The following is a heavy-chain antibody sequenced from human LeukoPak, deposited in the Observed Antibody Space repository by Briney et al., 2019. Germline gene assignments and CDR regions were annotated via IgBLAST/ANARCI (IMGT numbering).Heavy chain of an antibody. CDR2: IYYTGST. Sequence: SETLSLTCAVSGGSISRCGYSWSWIRQPPGKGLEWYGYIYYTGSTYYNPSLKSRLTISLDTSKNQFSLKLSSVTAADTAVYYCARGGDSSGYEGRFDPWGQGTLVTVSS. J-gene: IGHJ5*02. CDR3: ARGGDSSGYEGRFDP. V-gene: IGHV4-30-4*07. D-gene: IGHD3-22*01. CDR1: GGSISRCGYS.